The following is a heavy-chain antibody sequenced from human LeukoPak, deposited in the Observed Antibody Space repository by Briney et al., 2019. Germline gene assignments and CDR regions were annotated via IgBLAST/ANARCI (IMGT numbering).Heavy chain of an antibody. V-gene: IGHV4-59*02. CDR3: ARNRGRSSGSDS. D-gene: IGHD6-19*01. Sequence: PSETLSLTCTVSGDSVRSDFWTWFRRSPGRQLEWIGYMLYNGMSNYNPSLKSRVTISIDTSRNQFSLKLTSLTAADTAIYYCARNRGRSSGSDSWSQGTPVTVSS. CDR2: MLYNGMS. J-gene: IGHJ4*02. CDR1: GDSVRSDF.